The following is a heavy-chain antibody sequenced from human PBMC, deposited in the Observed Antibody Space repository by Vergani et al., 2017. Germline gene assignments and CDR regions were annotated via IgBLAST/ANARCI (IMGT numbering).Heavy chain of an antibody. D-gene: IGHD6-6*01. CDR3: ARDRGSSGRYYYYGMDV. CDR1: GYTFTSYY. V-gene: IGHV1-46*01. CDR2: INPSGGST. Sequence: QVQLVQSGAEVKKPGASVKVSCKASGYTFTSYYMHWVRQAPGQGLEWMGIINPSGGSTSYAQKFQGRVTMTRDTSTSTVYMELSSLRSEDTAVYYCARDRGSSGRYYYYGMDVWGQGTTVTVSS. J-gene: IGHJ6*02.